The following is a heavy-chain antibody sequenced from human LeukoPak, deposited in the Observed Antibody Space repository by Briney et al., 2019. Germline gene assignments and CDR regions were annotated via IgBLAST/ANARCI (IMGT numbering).Heavy chain of an antibody. D-gene: IGHD3-9*01. J-gene: IGHJ4*02. CDR3: ARGQGYDILTGYLY. CDR2: ISAYNGNT. CDR1: GYTFTSYG. V-gene: IGHV1-18*01. Sequence: ASVKVPCKASGYTFTSYGISWVRQAPGQGLEWTGRISAYNGNTNYAQKLQGRVTMTTDTSTSTAYMELRSLRSDDTAVYYCARGQGYDILTGYLYWGQGTLVTVSS.